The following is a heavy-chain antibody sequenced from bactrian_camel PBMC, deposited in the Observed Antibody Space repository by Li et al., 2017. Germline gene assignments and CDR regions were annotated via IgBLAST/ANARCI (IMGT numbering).Heavy chain of an antibody. D-gene: IGHD7*01. CDR3: AAHRGWNCRMLGARWYQVARPDY. J-gene: IGHJ4*01. Sequence: HVQLVESGGGSVQAGGSLRLSCAASGYTYNRNCMAWFRQAPGKEREGVARIYTGSGNTYYADSVKGRFTISADNAFTTLDLQMNSLQPEDTAMYYCAAHRGWNCRMLGARWYQVARPDYWGQGTQVTVSS. V-gene: IGHV3S1*01. CDR2: IYTGSGNT. CDR1: GYTYNRNC.